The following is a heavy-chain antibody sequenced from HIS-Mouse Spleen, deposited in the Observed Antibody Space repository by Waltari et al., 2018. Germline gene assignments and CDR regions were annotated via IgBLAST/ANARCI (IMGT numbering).Heavy chain of an antibody. Sequence: VQLVQSWAEVQKPGASVKVTCKAPGYTFTGHYMPWVRQAPGEGIEWMGWINPNSGGTNDAQKFQGRVTMTRDTSISTAYMELSRLRSDDTAVYYCARGVQLRKGDAFDIWGQGTMVTVSS. J-gene: IGHJ3*02. CDR1: GYTFTGHY. CDR2: INPNSGGT. CDR3: ARGVQLRKGDAFDI. D-gene: IGHD1-1*01. V-gene: IGHV1-2*02.